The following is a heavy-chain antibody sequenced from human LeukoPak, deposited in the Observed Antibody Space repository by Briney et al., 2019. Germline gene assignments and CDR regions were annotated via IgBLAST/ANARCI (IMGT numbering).Heavy chain of an antibody. CDR3: AKDPTWFEDNIVVVPAAPDY. D-gene: IGHD2-2*01. J-gene: IGHJ4*02. CDR1: GFTFSSYG. Sequence: PGGSLRLSCAASGFTFSSYGMHWVRQAPGKGLEWVAVISYDGSNKYYADSVKGRFTISRDNSKNTLYLQMNSLRAEDTAVYYCAKDPTWFEDNIVVVPAAPDYWGQGTLVTVSS. V-gene: IGHV3-30*18. CDR2: ISYDGSNK.